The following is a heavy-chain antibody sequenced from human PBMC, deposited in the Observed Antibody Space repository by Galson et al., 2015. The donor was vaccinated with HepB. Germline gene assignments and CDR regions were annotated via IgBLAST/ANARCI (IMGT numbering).Heavy chain of an antibody. J-gene: IGHJ6*02. Sequence: SLRLSCAASGFIFSNYWMSWVRQAPGKGPGWVAYIKQDGSEKLYVDSVKGRLTISRDSGKNSLILQMNSLRAEDTAAYFCTRDDWKDDPILFYNFAMDVWGQGTTVTVSS. CDR1: GFIFSNYW. V-gene: IGHV3-7*01. D-gene: IGHD1-1*01. CDR2: IKQDGSEK. CDR3: TRDDWKDDPILFYNFAMDV.